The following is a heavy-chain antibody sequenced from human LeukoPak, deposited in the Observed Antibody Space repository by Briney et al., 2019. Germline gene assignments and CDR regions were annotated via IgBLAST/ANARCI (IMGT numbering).Heavy chain of an antibody. CDR2: IYASGNT. V-gene: IGHV4-61*01. CDR3: ARDPPVAGTS. D-gene: IGHD6-19*01. CDR1: GGSVSSASYY. J-gene: IGHJ4*02. Sequence: SETLSLTCTVSGGSVSSASYYWTWIRQPPGRGLEWIGYIYASGNTNYNPSLKSRVTISVDTSKNQFSLKLSSVTAADTAVYYCARDPPVAGTSWGQGTLVTVSS.